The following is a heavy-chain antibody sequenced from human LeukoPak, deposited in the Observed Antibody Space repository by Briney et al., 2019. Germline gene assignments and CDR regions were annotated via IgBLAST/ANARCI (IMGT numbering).Heavy chain of an antibody. CDR1: GYTFTSYG. V-gene: IGHV1-18*01. CDR2: ISAYNGNT. Sequence: ASVKVSCKASGYTFTSYGISWVRQAPGQGLEWMGWISAYNGNTNYAQKLQGRVTMTTDTSTRTAYMELRRLRSDETAVYYCARDQPIAYFGCSGGSCYGGGIDYWGQGTLVTVSS. CDR3: ARDQPIAYFGCSGGSCYGGGIDY. J-gene: IGHJ4*02. D-gene: IGHD2-15*01.